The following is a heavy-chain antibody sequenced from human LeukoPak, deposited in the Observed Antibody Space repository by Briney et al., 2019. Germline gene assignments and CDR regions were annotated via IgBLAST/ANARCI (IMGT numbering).Heavy chain of an antibody. J-gene: IGHJ4*02. Sequence: PGRSLRLSCAASGFTFSSYAMHGVRQAPGKGLEWVAVISYDGSNKYYADSVKGRFTISRDNSKNTLYLQMNSLRAEDTAVYYCARDSRSSSLKWGQGTLVTVSS. V-gene: IGHV3-30*04. CDR1: GFTFSSYA. CDR2: ISYDGSNK. CDR3: ARDSRSSSLK. D-gene: IGHD6-13*01.